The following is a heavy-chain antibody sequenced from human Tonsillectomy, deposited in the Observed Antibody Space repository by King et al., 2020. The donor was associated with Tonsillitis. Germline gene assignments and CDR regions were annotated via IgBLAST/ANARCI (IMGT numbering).Heavy chain of an antibody. J-gene: IGHJ2*01. Sequence: QLQESGSGLVKPSQTLSLTCAVSGGSISSGGYSWSWIRQPPGKGLEWIGYIYHSGSTYYNPSLKSRVTISVDRSKNQFSLKLSSVTAADTAVYYCARASRGRYFDWLSHRGPYWYFDLWGRGTLVTVSS. D-gene: IGHD3-9*01. CDR1: GGSISSGGYS. V-gene: IGHV4-30-2*01. CDR3: ARASRGRYFDWLSHRGPYWYFDL. CDR2: IYHSGST.